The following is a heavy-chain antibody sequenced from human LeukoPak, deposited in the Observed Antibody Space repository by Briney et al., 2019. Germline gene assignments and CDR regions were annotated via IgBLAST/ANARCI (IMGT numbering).Heavy chain of an antibody. CDR3: AKDDYYDTSGYRD. CDR2: ISVSGNT. D-gene: IGHD3-22*01. J-gene: IGHJ4*02. CDR1: GFTFDDYG. V-gene: IGHV3-23*01. Sequence: GGSLRLSCAASGFTFDDYGMSWVRQGPGKGLEWVSAISVSGNTYHADSVKGRFTISRDSSKNTLYLQMNSLRAEDTAVYYCAKDDYYDTSGYRDWGQGTLVTVSS.